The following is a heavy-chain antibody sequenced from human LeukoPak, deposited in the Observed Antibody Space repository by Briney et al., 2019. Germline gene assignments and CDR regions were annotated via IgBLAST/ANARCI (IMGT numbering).Heavy chain of an antibody. J-gene: IGHJ4*02. CDR1: GFTFRSYA. V-gene: IGHV3-48*02. Sequence: PGGSLRLTCAASGFTFRSYAMQWVRQAPGKGREWVSYITYNSGTIFYADSVKGRFTISRDNAKDSLYLQMSSLRDEDTAVYYCAKSKEVFSGWYFGGGDVFDYWGQGTLVTVSS. CDR2: ITYNSGTI. D-gene: IGHD6-19*01. CDR3: AKSKEVFSGWYFGGGDVFDY.